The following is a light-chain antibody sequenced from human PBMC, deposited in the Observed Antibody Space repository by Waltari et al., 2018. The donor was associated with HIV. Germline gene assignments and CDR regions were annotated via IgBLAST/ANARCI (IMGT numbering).Light chain of an antibody. J-gene: IGLJ2*01. CDR1: SSNIGSPT. V-gene: IGLV1-44*01. Sequence: QSVLTQPPSASGTPGQRVTISCSGGSSNIGSPTVNWFQPLPGKAPKLLIYGTSDRPSGVPDRFSGSKSGTSASLAITRLQSEDEADYYCAAWDDSLGGPVFGGGTKLTVL. CDR2: GTS. CDR3: AAWDDSLGGPV.